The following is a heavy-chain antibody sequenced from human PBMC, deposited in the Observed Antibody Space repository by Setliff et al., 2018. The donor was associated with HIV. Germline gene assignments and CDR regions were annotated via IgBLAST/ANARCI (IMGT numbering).Heavy chain of an antibody. CDR1: GFTFSSYA. J-gene: IGHJ4*02. CDR2: ISTSGADT. Sequence: GGSLRLSCAASGFTFSSYAMSWVRQAPGKGLEWVSTISTSGADTYDAHSMKGRFTISRDNSKNTLYLPMNSLTAEDTAVYSCARENYYVTEYWGQGTLVTVSS. D-gene: IGHD3-10*02. CDR3: ARENYYVTEY. V-gene: IGHV3-23*01.